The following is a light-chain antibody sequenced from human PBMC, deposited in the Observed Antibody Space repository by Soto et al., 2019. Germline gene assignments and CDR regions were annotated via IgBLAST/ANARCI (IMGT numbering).Light chain of an antibody. J-gene: IGLJ1*01. CDR1: SSDVGGYNY. V-gene: IGLV2-11*01. CDR3: CSYAGSYTWV. CDR2: VVT. Sequence: QSALTQPRSVSGSPGQSVTISCTGTSSDVGGYNYVSWYEQHPVKAPKLMIYVVTKRPSGVPDRFSGSKSGNTASLTISWPQAEDEADYYCCSYAGSYTWVFGTGTNVTVL.